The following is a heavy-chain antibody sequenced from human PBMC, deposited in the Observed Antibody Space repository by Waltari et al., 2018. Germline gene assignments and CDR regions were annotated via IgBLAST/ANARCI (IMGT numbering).Heavy chain of an antibody. D-gene: IGHD1-1*01. CDR2: IKQDGSAK. CDR3: ARVGRSWAGTKTFWDY. CDR1: GFTFSSYW. V-gene: IGHV3-7*01. Sequence: EVQLVESGGGLVQPGGSLRLSCAASGFTFSSYWMSWVRQAPGKGLEWVANIKQDGSAKYYVYSVKGRFTISRDNAKNSLYLQMNSLRAEDTAVYYCARVGRSWAGTKTFWDYWGQGTLVTVSS. J-gene: IGHJ4*02.